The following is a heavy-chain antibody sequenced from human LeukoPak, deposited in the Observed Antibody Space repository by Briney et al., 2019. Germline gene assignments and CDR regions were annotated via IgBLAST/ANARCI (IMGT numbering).Heavy chain of an antibody. CDR1: GGSISSSSYY. J-gene: IGHJ4*02. Sequence: SETLSLTCTVSGGSISSSSYYWGWIRQPPGKGLEWIGSIYYSGSTYYNPSLKSRVTISVDTSKNQFSLKLSSVTVADTAFYYCARGLGTTNFDYWGQGTLVTVSS. D-gene: IGHD7-27*01. CDR3: ARGLGTTNFDY. V-gene: IGHV4-39*07. CDR2: IYYSGST.